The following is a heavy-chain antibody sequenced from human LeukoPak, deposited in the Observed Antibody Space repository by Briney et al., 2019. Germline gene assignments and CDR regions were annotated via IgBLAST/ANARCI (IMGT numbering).Heavy chain of an antibody. CDR2: FDREDGGT. J-gene: IGHJ3*02. Sequence: ASVKVSCMVSGYSGIELDMHWVRQAPGKGLEWMGGFDREDGGTIYARKFQGRITMTEDTSTDTAYMELRRLTSEDTAVYYCATHTISGVVTYAFHMWGRGTLVTVSS. D-gene: IGHD3-3*01. V-gene: IGHV1-24*01. CDR1: GYSGIELD. CDR3: ATHTISGVVTYAFHM.